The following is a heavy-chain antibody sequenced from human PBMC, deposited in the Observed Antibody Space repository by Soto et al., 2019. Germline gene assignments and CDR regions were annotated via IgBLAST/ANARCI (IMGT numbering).Heavy chain of an antibody. J-gene: IGHJ4*02. CDR3: ARDAYYGSGSYYSDY. D-gene: IGHD3-10*01. CDR1: GFTFSSYG. CDR2: IWYDGSNK. V-gene: IGHV3-33*01. Sequence: GGSLRLSCAASGFTFSSYGMHWFRQAPGKGLEWVAVIWYDGSNKYYADSVKGRFTISRDNSKNTLYLQMNSLRAEDTAVYYCARDAYYGSGSYYSDYWGQGTLVTVPQ.